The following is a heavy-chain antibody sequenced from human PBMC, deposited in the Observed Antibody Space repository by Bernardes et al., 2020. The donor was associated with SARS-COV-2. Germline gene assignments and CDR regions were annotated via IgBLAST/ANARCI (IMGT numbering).Heavy chain of an antibody. D-gene: IGHD3-16*02. Sequence: GGSLRLSCAASGFTFSSYGMHWVRQAPGKGLEWVAVIWYDGSNKYYADSVKGRFTISRDNSKNTLYLQMNSLRAEDTAVYYCARGGIALYYYYGMDVWGQGTTVTVSS. CDR3: ARGGIALYYYYGMDV. CDR2: IWYDGSNK. CDR1: GFTFSSYG. J-gene: IGHJ6*02. V-gene: IGHV3-33*01.